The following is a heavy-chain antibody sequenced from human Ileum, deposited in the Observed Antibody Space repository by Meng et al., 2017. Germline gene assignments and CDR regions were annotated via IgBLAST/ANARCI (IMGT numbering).Heavy chain of an antibody. CDR1: GGTFSSYA. CDR3: ARESQYYYDSSGYSHFDY. Sequence: SVKVSCKASGGTFSSYAISWVRQAPGQGLEWMGGIIPIFGTANYAQKFQGRVTITADESTSTAYMELSSLRSEDTAVHYCARESQYYYDSSGYSHFDYWGQGTLVTVSS. V-gene: IGHV1-69*13. D-gene: IGHD3-22*01. J-gene: IGHJ4*02. CDR2: IIPIFGTA.